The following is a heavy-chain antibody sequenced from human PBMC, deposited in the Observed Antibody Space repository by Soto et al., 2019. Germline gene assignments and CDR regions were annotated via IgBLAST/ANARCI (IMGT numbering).Heavy chain of an antibody. CDR1: GNSVSSGTYF. D-gene: IGHD3-10*01. Sequence: PSETLSLTCTVSGNSVSSGTYFWSWIRPPPGKGLEWIGYVYYSGSTNYNPTLKSRLTMSVDTSKNHFYLTLTSATAADTAVYFCARGGSEGGLDVWGQGTTVTVSS. CDR3: ARGGSEGGLDV. J-gene: IGHJ6*02. CDR2: VYYSGST. V-gene: IGHV4-61*03.